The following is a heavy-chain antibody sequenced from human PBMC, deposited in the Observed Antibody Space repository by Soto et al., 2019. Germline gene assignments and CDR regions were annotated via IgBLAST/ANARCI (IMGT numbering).Heavy chain of an antibody. CDR3: ATRITVFGLLIPPFDP. CDR2: INHTGGT. D-gene: IGHD3-3*01. J-gene: IGHJ5*02. Sequence: SETLSLTCAVYGGSVNGYYWNWIRQPPGKGLEWIGEINHTGGTHYNPSLKSRVTMSVDTPKNQFSLRLSSVTAADPAIYYCATRITVFGLLIPPFDPWGQATQVNVS. CDR1: GGSVNGYY. V-gene: IGHV4-34*01.